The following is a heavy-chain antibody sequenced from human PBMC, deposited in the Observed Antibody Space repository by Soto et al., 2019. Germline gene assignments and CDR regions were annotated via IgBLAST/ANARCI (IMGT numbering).Heavy chain of an antibody. J-gene: IGHJ5*02. CDR1: GFTFSSYA. D-gene: IGHD3-3*01. CDR3: ARDSGFLEWLPNWFDP. CDR2: ISGSGGST. V-gene: IGHV3-23*01. Sequence: GGSLRLSCAASGFTFSSYAMSWVRQAPGKGLEWVSAISGSGGSTYYADSVKGRFTISRDNAKNSLYLQMNSLRAEDTAVYYCARDSGFLEWLPNWFDPWGQGTLVTVSS.